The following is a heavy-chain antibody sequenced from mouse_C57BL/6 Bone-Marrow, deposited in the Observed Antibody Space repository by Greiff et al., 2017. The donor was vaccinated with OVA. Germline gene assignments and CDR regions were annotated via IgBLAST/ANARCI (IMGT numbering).Heavy chain of an antibody. V-gene: IGHV1-64*01. D-gene: IGHD2-3*01. CDR1: GYTFTSYW. J-gene: IGHJ1*03. CDR2: IHPNSGST. CDR3: ARYGYYRHWYFDV. Sequence: VQLQESGAELVKPGASVKLSCKASGYTFTSYWMHWVQQRPGQGLEWIGMIHPNSGSTNYNEKFKSKATLTVDKSSSTAYMQLSSLTSEDSAVYYCARYGYYRHWYFDVWGTGTTVTVSS.